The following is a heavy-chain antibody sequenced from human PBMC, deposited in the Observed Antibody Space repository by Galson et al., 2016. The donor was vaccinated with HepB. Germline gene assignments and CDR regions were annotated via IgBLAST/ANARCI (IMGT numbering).Heavy chain of an antibody. CDR1: GYTFISSP. D-gene: IGHD2-15*01. CDR2: INTDTGDT. Sequence: SVKVSCKASGYTFISSPISWVRQAPGQGLEWMGWINTDTGDTVSAQKLQGRATMTPDTSPGTAYMELTSLGSADTAVYYCARSGHCSGGACYNSYGMDVWGQGTSVTVS. CDR3: ARSGHCSGGACYNSYGMDV. V-gene: IGHV1-18*04. J-gene: IGHJ6*02.